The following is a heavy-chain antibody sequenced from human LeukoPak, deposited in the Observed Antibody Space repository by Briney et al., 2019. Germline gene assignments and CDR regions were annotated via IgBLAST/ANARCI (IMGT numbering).Heavy chain of an antibody. Sequence: ASVKVSCKASGGIFSSYTISWVRQAPGQGLEGMGRIIPILGIANYAQKFQGRVTINADKSTSTAYMELSRLRSEDTAVYYCSTTDDYDFLSGLGYWGQGTLVTVSS. CDR1: GGIFSSYT. J-gene: IGHJ4*02. CDR3: STTDDYDFLSGLGY. CDR2: IIPILGIA. V-gene: IGHV1-69*02. D-gene: IGHD3-3*01.